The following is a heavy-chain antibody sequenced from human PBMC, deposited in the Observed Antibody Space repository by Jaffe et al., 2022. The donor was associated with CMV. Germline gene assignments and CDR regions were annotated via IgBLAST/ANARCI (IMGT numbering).Heavy chain of an antibody. V-gene: IGHV3-21*01. J-gene: IGHJ3*02. Sequence: EVQLVESGGGLVKPGGSLRLSCAASGFTFSSYSMNWVRQAPGKGLEWVSSISSSSSYIYYADSVKGRFTISRDNAKNSLYLQMNSLRAEDTAVYYCARDLSGLLDAFDIWGQGTMVTVSS. CDR2: ISSSSSYI. CDR3: ARDLSGLLDAFDI. CDR1: GFTFSSYS. D-gene: IGHD4-17*01.